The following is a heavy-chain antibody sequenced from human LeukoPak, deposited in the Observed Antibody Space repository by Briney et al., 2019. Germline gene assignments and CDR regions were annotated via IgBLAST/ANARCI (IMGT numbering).Heavy chain of an antibody. D-gene: IGHD3-22*01. CDR3: ARATYYYDSSGYYFDY. V-gene: IGHV1-8*01. Sequence: ASVKVSCKASGYTFTSYDINWVRRATGQGLEWMGWMNPNSGNTGYAQKFQGRVTMTRNTSISTAYMELSSLRSEDTAVYYCARATYYYDSSGYYFDYWGQGTLVTVSS. J-gene: IGHJ4*02. CDR2: MNPNSGNT. CDR1: GYTFTSYD.